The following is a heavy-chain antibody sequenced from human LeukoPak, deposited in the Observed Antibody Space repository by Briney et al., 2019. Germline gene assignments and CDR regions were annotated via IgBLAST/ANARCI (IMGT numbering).Heavy chain of an antibody. V-gene: IGHV3-53*01. Sequence: GGSLRLSCAASGFTVSRNYMNWVRQAPGKGLEWVSVTFSSGSTSYADSVEGRFTVSRGNSKNTIYLQMSSLRAEDTAVYYCARDGHSSGWNWYGMDVWGQGTTVTVSS. CDR1: GFTVSRNY. D-gene: IGHD6-19*01. J-gene: IGHJ6*02. CDR3: ARDGHSSGWNWYGMDV. CDR2: TFSSGST.